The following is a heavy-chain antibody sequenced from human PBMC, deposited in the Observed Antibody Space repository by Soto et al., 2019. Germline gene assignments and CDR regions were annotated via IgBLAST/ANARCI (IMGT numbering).Heavy chain of an antibody. J-gene: IGHJ3*01. V-gene: IGHV3-33*01. D-gene: IGHD3-3*01. CDR1: GFTFSSYG. CDR3: ATELRWNEAFDL. CDR2: IWNDASNK. Sequence: QVQMVESGGGVVQPGRSLRLSCAASGFTFSSYGMHWVRQAPGKGLEWVAMIWNDASNKYYADSVKGRFTISRDNFKNTLYLQMNSLRAEDTAVYYCATELRWNEAFDLWGQGTTVTGSS.